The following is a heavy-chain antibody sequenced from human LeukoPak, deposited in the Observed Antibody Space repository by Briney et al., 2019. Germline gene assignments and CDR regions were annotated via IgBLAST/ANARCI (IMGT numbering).Heavy chain of an antibody. CDR3: ARGGKYHDILTGYYYYYGMDV. V-gene: IGHV4-34*01. Sequence: SETLSLTCAVYGGSFSGYYWSWIRQPPGKGLEWIGEINHSGSTNYNPSLKSRVTISVDTSKNQFSLKLSSVTAADTAVYYCARGGKYHDILTGYYYYYGMDVWGKGTTVTVSS. CDR1: GGSFSGYY. D-gene: IGHD3-9*01. J-gene: IGHJ6*04. CDR2: INHSGST.